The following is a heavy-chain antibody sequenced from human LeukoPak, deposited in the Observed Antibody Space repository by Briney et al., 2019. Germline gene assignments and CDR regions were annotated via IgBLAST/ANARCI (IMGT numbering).Heavy chain of an antibody. V-gene: IGHV3-48*01. CDR1: GFTFSSYS. D-gene: IGHD6-13*01. CDR3: ARESPGIAAGNAFDI. Sequence: PGGSLRLSCAASGFTFSSYSMNWVRQAPGKGLEWVSCISSSSSTIYYADSVKGRFTISRDNAKNSLYLQMNSLRAEDTAVYYCARESPGIAAGNAFDIWGQGTMVTVSS. J-gene: IGHJ3*02. CDR2: ISSSSSTI.